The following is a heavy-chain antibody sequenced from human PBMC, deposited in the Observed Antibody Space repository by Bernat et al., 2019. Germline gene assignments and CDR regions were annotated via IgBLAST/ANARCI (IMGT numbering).Heavy chain of an antibody. J-gene: IGHJ4*02. Sequence: EVQLLESGGGLVQPGGSLRLSCAASGFTFTSYAMSWVRQAPGKGLEWVSGISAGGGSTYYPDYVKGRYTVYRDSSKNTLYLQMNSLRVEDTAVYYCAKLGGPYSSSSLRYFDYWGQGTLVTVSS. V-gene: IGHV3-23*01. CDR2: ISAGGGST. D-gene: IGHD6-6*01. CDR3: AKLGGPYSSSSLRYFDY. CDR1: GFTFTSYA.